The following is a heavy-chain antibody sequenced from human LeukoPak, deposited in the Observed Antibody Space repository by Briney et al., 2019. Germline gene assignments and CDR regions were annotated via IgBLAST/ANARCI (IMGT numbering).Heavy chain of an antibody. CDR2: IYYSGST. V-gene: IGHV4-30-4*01. J-gene: IGHJ5*02. CDR3: ASRHYYDSSGYEVFDP. Sequence: PSQTLCLTCTVSGGSISSGDYYWSWIRQPPGKGLEWIGYIYYSGSTYYNPSLKSRVTISVDTSKNQFSLKLSSVTAADTAVYYCASRHYYDSSGYEVFDPWGQGTLVTVSS. CDR1: GGSISSGDYY. D-gene: IGHD3-22*01.